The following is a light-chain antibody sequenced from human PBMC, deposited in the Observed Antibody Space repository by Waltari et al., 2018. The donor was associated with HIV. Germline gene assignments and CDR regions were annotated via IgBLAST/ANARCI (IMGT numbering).Light chain of an antibody. V-gene: IGLV1-47*01. Sequence: QAVLTQPPPASGTPGQGVPLSCSCNSSNHGSRIYYRYQQVPGTAPKLLIYSSNHRPSGVPDRFSGSESGTSASLAISGLRSEDEADYYCAAWDDSLSGYVFGTGTKVTVL. CDR2: SSN. J-gene: IGLJ1*01. CDR3: AAWDDSLSGYV. CDR1: SSNHGSRI.